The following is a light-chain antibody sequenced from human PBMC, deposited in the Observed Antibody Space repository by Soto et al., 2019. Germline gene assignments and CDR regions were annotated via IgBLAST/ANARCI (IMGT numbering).Light chain of an antibody. CDR2: SAS. Sequence: EIVMTQSPATLSVSPGERATLSCRASQSVSSDLAWYHQKPGQAPRLLIYSASTRATGIPARFSGSGYGTEFTLAINSLKSEDFAVYYCQQYNNWPRTCGQGTKVDIK. J-gene: IGKJ1*01. V-gene: IGKV3-15*01. CDR1: QSVSSD. CDR3: QQYNNWPRT.